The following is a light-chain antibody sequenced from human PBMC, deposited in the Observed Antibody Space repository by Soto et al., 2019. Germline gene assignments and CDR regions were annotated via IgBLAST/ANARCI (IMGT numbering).Light chain of an antibody. Sequence: DIHMTQSPSSLSASVGDRVTITCRASDDISNYLAWFQQKPGKAPKSLISAASSLQSGVPSKFSGSGSGTDFTLTISSLPPEDFATYYCQQYNSYPHTFGGGTKVEIK. CDR1: DDISNY. CDR2: AAS. V-gene: IGKV1-16*02. J-gene: IGKJ4*01. CDR3: QQYNSYPHT.